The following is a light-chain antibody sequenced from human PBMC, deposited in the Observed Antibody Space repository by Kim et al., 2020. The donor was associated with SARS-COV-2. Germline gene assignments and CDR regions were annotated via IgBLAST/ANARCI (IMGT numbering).Light chain of an antibody. CDR1: QSVSSNY. V-gene: IGKV3-20*01. CDR3: QQYGSSPWT. J-gene: IGKJ1*01. Sequence: EIVLTQSPGTLSLSPGERATLSCRASQSVSSNYLAWYHQKPGQTPRLLIYGASTRGTGIPDRFSGSGSGTDFTLTISRLEPEDFAVYYCQQYGSSPWTFGQGTKLEIK. CDR2: GAS.